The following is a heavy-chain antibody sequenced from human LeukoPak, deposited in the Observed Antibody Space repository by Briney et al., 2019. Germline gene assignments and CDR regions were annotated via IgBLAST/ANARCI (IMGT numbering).Heavy chain of an antibody. Sequence: EASVTVSCKASGYTFTSYGISWVRQAPGQGLEWMGGIIPIFGTANYAQKFQGRVTITADESTSTAYMELSSLRSEDTAVYYCARDFGGDCGGDCYPPNWFDPWGQGTLVTVSS. J-gene: IGHJ5*02. V-gene: IGHV1-69*13. CDR2: IIPIFGTA. CDR3: ARDFGGDCGGDCYPPNWFDP. CDR1: GYTFTSYG. D-gene: IGHD2-21*02.